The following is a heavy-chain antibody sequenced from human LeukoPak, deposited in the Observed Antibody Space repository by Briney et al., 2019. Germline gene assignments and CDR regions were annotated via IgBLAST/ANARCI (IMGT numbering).Heavy chain of an antibody. Sequence: GGSLRLSCAASGFTFSSYAMSWVRQTPGKGLEWVSAVSGYGDRTYYADSVRGRFTISRDNSRSTLYLQMSDLRAEDTAVYYCAKITVATTPNYWGQGTLVTVSS. CDR1: GFTFSSYA. CDR3: AKITVATTPNY. CDR2: VSGYGDRT. V-gene: IGHV3-23*01. J-gene: IGHJ4*02. D-gene: IGHD3-10*01.